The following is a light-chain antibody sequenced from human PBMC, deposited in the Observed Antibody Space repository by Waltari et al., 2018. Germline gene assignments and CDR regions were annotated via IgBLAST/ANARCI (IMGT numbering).Light chain of an antibody. CDR1: RSNIGTNT. CDR2: VNN. J-gene: IGLJ2*01. Sequence: QPVLTQPPSASATPGQKVVISCSGGRSNIGTNTINWYHKPPWAAPNLLIYVNNHRPSGVPDRFSGSKSGTSASLVVSGLQSDDEAEYYCAAWDDSLNGLVFGGGTKLTVL. V-gene: IGLV1-44*01. CDR3: AAWDDSLNGLV.